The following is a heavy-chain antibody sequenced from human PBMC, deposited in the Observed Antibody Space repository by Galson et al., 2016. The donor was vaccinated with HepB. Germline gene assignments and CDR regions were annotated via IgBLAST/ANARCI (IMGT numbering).Heavy chain of an antibody. D-gene: IGHD6-13*01. Sequence: CAISGDSVSSDSAAWNWIRQSPSRGLEWLGRTYYRSKWYNDYAVSVKSRITINPDTSKNQFSLQLNSVTPEDAAVYYCARESQQLYYFYYWAQGTLVTVSS. J-gene: IGHJ4*02. CDR2: TYYRSKWYN. V-gene: IGHV6-1*01. CDR1: GDSVSSDSAA. CDR3: ARESQQLYYFYY.